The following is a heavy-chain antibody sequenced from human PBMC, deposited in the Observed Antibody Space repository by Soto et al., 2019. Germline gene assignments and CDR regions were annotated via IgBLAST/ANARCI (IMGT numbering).Heavy chain of an antibody. V-gene: IGHV1-46*03. Sequence: GASVKVSCKASGYTFTSDYMHWVRQAPGQGLEWMGIINPSGGSTSYAQKFQGRVTMTRDTSTSTVYMELSSLRSEDTAVYYCAREIVVVPAAMLGHYYMDVWGKGTTVTVSS. CDR1: GYTFTSDY. J-gene: IGHJ6*03. CDR2: INPSGGST. CDR3: AREIVVVPAAMLGHYYMDV. D-gene: IGHD2-2*01.